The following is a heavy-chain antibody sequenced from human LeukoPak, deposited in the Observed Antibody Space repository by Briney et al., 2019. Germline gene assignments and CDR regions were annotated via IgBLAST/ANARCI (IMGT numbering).Heavy chain of an antibody. J-gene: IGHJ4*02. CDR3: TSAATDYYDFWSGYDY. CDR1: GFTFGDYA. D-gene: IGHD3-3*01. CDR2: IRSKAYGGTT. V-gene: IGHV3-49*04. Sequence: PGGSLRLSCTASGFTFGDYAMSWVRQAPGKGLERVGFIRSKAYGGTTEYAASVKGRFTISRDDSKSIAYLQMNSLKTEDTAVYYCTSAATDYYDFWSGYDYWGQGTLVTVSS.